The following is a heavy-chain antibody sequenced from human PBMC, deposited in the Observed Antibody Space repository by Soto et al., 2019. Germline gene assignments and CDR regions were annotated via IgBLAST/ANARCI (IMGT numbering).Heavy chain of an antibody. D-gene: IGHD3-22*01. Sequence: SETLSLTCAVYGGSFSGYYWSWIRQPPGKWLEWIGEINHSGSTNYNPSLKSRVTISVDTSKNQFSLKLSSVTAADTAVYYCARGHRRSYYDSSGSRTRVYFDYWGQGXLVTVSS. CDR1: GGSFSGYY. V-gene: IGHV4-34*01. J-gene: IGHJ4*02. CDR2: INHSGST. CDR3: ARGHRRSYYDSSGSRTRVYFDY.